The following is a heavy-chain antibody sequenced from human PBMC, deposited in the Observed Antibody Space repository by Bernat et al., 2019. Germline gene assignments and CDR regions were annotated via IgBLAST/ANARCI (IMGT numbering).Heavy chain of an antibody. CDR3: ARHGRDYYASGSYYNVMGGMFDP. Sequence: QVQLQESGPGLVKPSETLSLTCTVSGGSISSYYWSWIRQPPGKGLEWIGYIYYSGSTNYNPSLKSRVTISVDTSKNQFSLKLSSVTAADTAVYYCARHGRDYYASGSYYNVMGGMFDPWGQGTLVTVSS. CDR2: IYYSGST. D-gene: IGHD3-10*01. V-gene: IGHV4-59*08. J-gene: IGHJ5*02. CDR1: GGSISSYY.